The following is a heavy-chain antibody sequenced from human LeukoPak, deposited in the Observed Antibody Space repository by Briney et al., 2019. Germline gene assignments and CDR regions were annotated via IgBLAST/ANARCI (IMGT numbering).Heavy chain of an antibody. CDR3: ATSTMIDNWNYEYDY. CDR2: ISGSGGST. J-gene: IGHJ4*02. D-gene: IGHD1-7*01. Sequence: HPGGSLRLSCAASGFTFSSYAMSWVRQAPGRGLEWVSAISGSGGSTYYADSVKGRFTISRDNSKNTLYLQMNSLRAEDTAVYYCATSTMIDNWNYEYDYWGQGTLVTVSS. CDR1: GFTFSSYA. V-gene: IGHV3-23*01.